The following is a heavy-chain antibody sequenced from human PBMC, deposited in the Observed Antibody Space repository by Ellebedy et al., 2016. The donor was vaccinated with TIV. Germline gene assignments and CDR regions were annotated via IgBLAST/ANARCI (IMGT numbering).Heavy chain of an antibody. CDR3: ARHSTVTTIGT. CDR1: GDSISSSVYH. J-gene: IGHJ5*02. Sequence: MPSETLSLTCTVSGDSISSSVYHWGWIRQPPAQGLAWIGSFSQSGSTYYNPSLTSRATISVDTSKNQFSLKLSSVTAAETAIFYCARHSTVTTIGTWGQGALVTVSS. D-gene: IGHD4-17*01. V-gene: IGHV4-39*01. CDR2: FSQSGST.